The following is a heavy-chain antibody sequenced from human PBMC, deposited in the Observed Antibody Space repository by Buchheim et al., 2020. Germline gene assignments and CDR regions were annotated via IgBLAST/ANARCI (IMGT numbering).Heavy chain of an antibody. V-gene: IGHV3-48*03. Sequence: EVQLVESGGGLVQPGGSLRLSCAASGFTFSSFEMNWVRQAPGKGLEWVSYINSIGSTMYYADSVKGRFTISRDNAKNSLYLQMNSLRAEDTAVYYCARPRDQYFDYWGQGTL. D-gene: IGHD3-10*01. CDR3: ARPRDQYFDY. J-gene: IGHJ4*02. CDR2: INSIGSTM. CDR1: GFTFSSFE.